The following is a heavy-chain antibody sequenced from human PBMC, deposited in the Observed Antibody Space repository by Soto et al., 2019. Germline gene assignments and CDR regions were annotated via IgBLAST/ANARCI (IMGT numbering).Heavy chain of an antibody. V-gene: IGHV3-23*01. CDR2: ISGSGGST. CDR3: AKDRRFGSYLLRHYYYYGMDV. CDR1: GFTFSSYA. D-gene: IGHD3-10*01. Sequence: PGGSLRLSCAASGFTFSSYAMSWVRQAPGKGLEWVSAISGSGGSTYYADSVKGRFTISRDNSKNTLYLQMNSLRAEDTAVYYCAKDRRFGSYLLRHYYYYGMDVWGQGTTVTVSS. J-gene: IGHJ6*02.